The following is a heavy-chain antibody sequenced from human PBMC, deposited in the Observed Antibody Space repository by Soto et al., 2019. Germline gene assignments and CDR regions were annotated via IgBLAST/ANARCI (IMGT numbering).Heavy chain of an antibody. CDR1: GVSFSGYY. CDR3: ARGRGVVPAAHDY. CDR2: INHSGST. V-gene: IGHV4-34*01. Sequence: ETLSLTCTVYGVSFSGYYWSWIRQPPGKGLEWIGEINHSGSTNYNPSLKSRVTISVDTSKNQFSLKLSSVTAADTAVYYCARGRGVVPAAHDYWGQGTLVTVSS. J-gene: IGHJ4*02. D-gene: IGHD2-2*01.